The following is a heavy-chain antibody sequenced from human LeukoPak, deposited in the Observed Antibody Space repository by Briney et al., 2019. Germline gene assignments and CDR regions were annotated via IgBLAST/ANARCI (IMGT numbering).Heavy chain of an antibody. D-gene: IGHD6-19*01. CDR3: ASLLAGRGDPFDY. CDR1: GGTFSSYA. J-gene: IGHJ4*02. V-gene: IGHV1-69*04. Sequence: ASVKVSCKASGGTFSSYAISWVRQAPGQGLEWMGRIIPILGIANYAQKFQGRVTITADKSTSTAYMELSSLRSEDTAVYYCASLLAGRGDPFDYWGQGTLVTASS. CDR2: IIPILGIA.